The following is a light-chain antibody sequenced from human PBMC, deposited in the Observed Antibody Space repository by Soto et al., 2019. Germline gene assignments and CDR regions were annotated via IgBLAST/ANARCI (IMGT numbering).Light chain of an antibody. CDR1: SSNIGSNT. CDR3: AAWDYSLNGVL. Sequence: QAVVTQPPSASGTPGRRVTISCSGSSSNIGSNTVTWFQQLPGTAPKLLIYSSNQRPSGVPDRFSGSKSGTSASLAISGLQSEDEADYYCAAWDYSLNGVLFGGGTKVTVL. V-gene: IGLV1-44*01. J-gene: IGLJ2*01. CDR2: SSN.